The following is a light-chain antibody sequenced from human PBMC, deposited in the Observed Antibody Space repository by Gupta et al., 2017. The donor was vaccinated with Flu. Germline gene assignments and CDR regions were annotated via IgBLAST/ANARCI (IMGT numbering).Light chain of an antibody. V-gene: IGKV3-15*01. CDR2: GAS. CDR3: QQYDDWLPYS. J-gene: IGKJ2*03. Sequence: EIVMTQSPATLSVSPGERATLSCRASQSVSSNLAWYQQKPGQAPRLLMYGASTRDTGIPARFSGSGSGTEFTLTISSRQSEDFAVYYCQQYDDWLPYSFGQGTKVEIK. CDR1: QSVSSN.